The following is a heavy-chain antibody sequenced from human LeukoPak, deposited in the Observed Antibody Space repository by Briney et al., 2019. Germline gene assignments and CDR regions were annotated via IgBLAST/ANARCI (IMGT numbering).Heavy chain of an antibody. CDR1: GGSFSGYY. Sequence: SETLSLTCAVYGGSFSGYYWSWIRQPPGKGLEWIGEINHSGSTNYNPSLKSRVTISVDTSKNQFSLKLSSVTAADTAVYYCARGTSKQLVSLRCYFDYWGQGTLVTVSS. D-gene: IGHD6-13*01. CDR3: ARGTSKQLVSLRCYFDY. V-gene: IGHV4-34*01. CDR2: INHSGST. J-gene: IGHJ4*02.